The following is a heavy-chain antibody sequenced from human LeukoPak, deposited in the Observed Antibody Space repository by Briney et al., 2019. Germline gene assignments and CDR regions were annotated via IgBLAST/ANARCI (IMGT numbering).Heavy chain of an antibody. Sequence: GGSLRLSCAASGFTFSSYAMSWVRQSPGKGLEWVSAISGSGGNTYSADSVKGRCTVSRDNSKKTLFLQMNSLRAEDTAVYYCAKGMSATSGYLELENWGQGTLVIVSS. CDR1: GFTFSSYA. V-gene: IGHV3-23*01. CDR3: AKGMSATSGYLELEN. CDR2: ISGSGGNT. J-gene: IGHJ4*02. D-gene: IGHD3-22*01.